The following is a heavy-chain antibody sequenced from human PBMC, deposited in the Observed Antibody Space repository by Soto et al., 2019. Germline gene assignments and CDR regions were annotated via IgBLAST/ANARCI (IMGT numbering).Heavy chain of an antibody. CDR1: GFPFRSYA. Sequence: GGSLRPSCAATGFPFRSYAMSWVRQAPGKGLEWVSAISGSGGSTYYADSVKGRFTISRDNSKNTLYLEMNSLRAEDTAVYYCAKDPAGYSSSWSNWFDPWGQGTLVTVSS. CDR3: AKDPAGYSSSWSNWFDP. CDR2: ISGSGGST. J-gene: IGHJ5*02. V-gene: IGHV3-23*01. D-gene: IGHD6-13*01.